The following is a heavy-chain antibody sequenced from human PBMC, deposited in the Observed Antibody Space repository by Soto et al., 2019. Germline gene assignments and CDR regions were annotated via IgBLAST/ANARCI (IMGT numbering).Heavy chain of an antibody. CDR1: GFTFSSYA. J-gene: IGHJ4*02. Sequence: GGSLRLSCAASGFTFSSYAMSWVRQAPWKGLEWVSAISGSGGSTYYADSVKGRFTISRDNSKNTLYLQMNSLRAEDTAVYYCAKDDWNYVMAYWGQGTLVTVSS. D-gene: IGHD1-7*01. V-gene: IGHV3-23*01. CDR2: ISGSGGST. CDR3: AKDDWNYVMAY.